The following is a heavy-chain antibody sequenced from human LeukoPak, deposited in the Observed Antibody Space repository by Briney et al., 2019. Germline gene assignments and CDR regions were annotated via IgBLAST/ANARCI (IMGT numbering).Heavy chain of an antibody. CDR3: ARGDGTYYFDY. CDR2: IWYDGSNK. J-gene: IGHJ4*02. V-gene: IGHV3-33*01. Sequence: GGSLRLSCAASGFSFSTFGMHWVRQAPGKGLEWVALIWYDGSNKYYADSVKGRFTISRDNSKNTLYLQMNSLRAEDTAVYYCARGDGTYYFDYWGQGTLVTASS. CDR1: GFSFSTFG.